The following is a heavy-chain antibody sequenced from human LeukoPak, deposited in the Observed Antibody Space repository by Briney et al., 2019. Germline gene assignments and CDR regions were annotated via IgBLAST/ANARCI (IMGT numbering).Heavy chain of an antibody. Sequence: ASVKVSCKASGYTFTSYGISWVRQAPGQGLEWMGWISAYNGNTNYAQKLQGRVTKTTDTSTSTAYMELRSLRSDDTAVYYCAREVGQQLGGGWFDPWGQGTLVTVSS. V-gene: IGHV1-18*01. CDR1: GYTFTSYG. J-gene: IGHJ5*02. CDR2: ISAYNGNT. D-gene: IGHD6-13*01. CDR3: AREVGQQLGGGWFDP.